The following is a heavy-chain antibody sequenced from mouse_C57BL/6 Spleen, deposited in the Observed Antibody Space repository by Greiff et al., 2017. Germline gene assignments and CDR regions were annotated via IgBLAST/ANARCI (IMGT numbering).Heavy chain of an antibody. Sequence: QVQLQQPGPELVKPGASVKMSCKASGYTFTSYWMHWVKQRPGRGLEWIGRINPNDGGTNYNEKFKGKATLTVDKSSSTAYMQLSSLTSEDSAVYYCTRSDDYDWDIDVWGTGTTVTVSS. D-gene: IGHD2-4*01. V-gene: IGHV1-72*01. CDR3: TRSDDYDWDIDV. CDR2: INPNDGGT. J-gene: IGHJ1*03. CDR1: GYTFTSYW.